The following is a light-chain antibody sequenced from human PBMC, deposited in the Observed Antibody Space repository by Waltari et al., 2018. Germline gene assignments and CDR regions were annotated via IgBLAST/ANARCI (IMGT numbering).Light chain of an antibody. J-gene: IGKJ1*01. Sequence: IVLTQSPATLSLSPGERATPACRASQPVSTYLAWFQQKPGQAPRLLIYDASNRAPGIPARFSGSGSGTDFSLTISSLEPEDFAVYYCLQRSLWPWTFGQGTKVAVK. CDR1: QPVSTY. CDR3: LQRSLWPWT. CDR2: DAS. V-gene: IGKV3-11*01.